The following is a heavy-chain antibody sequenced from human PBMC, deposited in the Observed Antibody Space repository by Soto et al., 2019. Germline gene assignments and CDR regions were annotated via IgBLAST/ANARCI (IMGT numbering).Heavy chain of an antibody. Sequence: NPGGSLRLSCAASGFTFSNAWMSWVRQAPGKGLEWVGRIKSKTDGGTTDYAAPVKGRFTISRDDSKNTLYLQMNSLKTEDTAVYYCTTDSLRFLEWLPDYWGQGTLVTVSS. D-gene: IGHD3-3*01. CDR3: TTDSLRFLEWLPDY. CDR2: IKSKTDGGTT. CDR1: GFTFSNAW. V-gene: IGHV3-15*01. J-gene: IGHJ4*02.